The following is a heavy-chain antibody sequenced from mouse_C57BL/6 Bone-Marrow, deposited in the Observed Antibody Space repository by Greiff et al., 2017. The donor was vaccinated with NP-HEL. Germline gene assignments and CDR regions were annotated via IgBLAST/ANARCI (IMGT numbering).Heavy chain of an antibody. CDR2: ISGGGGNT. Sequence: EVKVEESGGGLVKPGGSLKLSCAASGFTFSSYTMSWVRQTPEKRLEWVATISGGGGNTYYPDSVKGRFTISRDNAKNTLYLQMSSLRSEDTALYYCARQDGSSYGDFDYWGQGTTLTVSS. CDR1: GFTFSSYT. D-gene: IGHD1-1*01. J-gene: IGHJ2*01. V-gene: IGHV5-9*01. CDR3: ARQDGSSYGDFDY.